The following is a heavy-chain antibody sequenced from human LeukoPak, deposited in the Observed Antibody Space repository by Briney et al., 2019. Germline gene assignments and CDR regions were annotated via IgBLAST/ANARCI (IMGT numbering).Heavy chain of an antibody. D-gene: IGHD3-10*01. CDR1: GFTFSSYS. CDR3: ARGIYDSGSYPPYY. CDR2: ISSSSSTI. Sequence: PGGSLRLSCAASGFTFSSYSMNWVRQAPGKGLEWVSYISSSSSTIYYADSVKGRFTISRDNAKNSLYLQMNSLRAEDTAVYYCARGIYDSGSYPPYYWGQGTLVTVSS. V-gene: IGHV3-48*01. J-gene: IGHJ4*02.